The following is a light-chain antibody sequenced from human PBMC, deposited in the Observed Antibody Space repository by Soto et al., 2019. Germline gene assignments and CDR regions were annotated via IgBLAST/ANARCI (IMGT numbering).Light chain of an antibody. Sequence: EIVLTQSPGTLSLSPGERATLSCRASQSVSSSYLAWYQQKPGQAPRLLIYGASSRATGIPDRFSGSGSGTDFTLTSSRLEPEDFAVYYCQQYVSSPPYTFGQGTKLEIK. CDR3: QQYVSSPPYT. V-gene: IGKV3-20*01. CDR1: QSVSSSY. CDR2: GAS. J-gene: IGKJ2*01.